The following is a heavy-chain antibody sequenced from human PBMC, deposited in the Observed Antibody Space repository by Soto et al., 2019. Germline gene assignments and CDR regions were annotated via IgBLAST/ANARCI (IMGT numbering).Heavy chain of an antibody. CDR2: INPKFGDT. D-gene: IGHD3-10*02. V-gene: IGHV1-2*02. J-gene: IGHJ6*02. CDR3: ARNMADYYGRGSGNGHGV. CDR1: GYTFTAYY. Sequence: QVQLVQSGAEVTEPGDSVRVSCEASGYTFTAYYIHWVRQAPGQGLEWMGWINPKFGDTTYAQDFQGRVSMTRDMSISTVYMDLSSLTSDDTAIYYCARNMADYYGRGSGNGHGVWGQGTTVTVFS.